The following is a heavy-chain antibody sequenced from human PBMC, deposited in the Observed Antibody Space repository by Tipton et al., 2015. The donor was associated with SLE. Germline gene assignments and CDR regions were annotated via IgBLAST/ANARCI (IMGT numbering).Heavy chain of an antibody. Sequence: SLRLSCVASGFNFGAYWMHWVRQVPGKGLVWISCTNQDGAIRSYEDSVKGRFIISRDNSKSTLYLQMNNVRVEDTALYYCTRGIDPGSSRISDYWGQGTMVSVSS. J-gene: IGHJ4*02. CDR3: TRGIDPGSSRISDY. D-gene: IGHD2-15*01. CDR1: GFNFGAYW. V-gene: IGHV3-74*01. CDR2: TNQDGAIR.